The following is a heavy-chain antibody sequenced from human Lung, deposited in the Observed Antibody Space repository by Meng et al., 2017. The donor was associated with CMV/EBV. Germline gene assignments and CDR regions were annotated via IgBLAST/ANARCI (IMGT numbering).Heavy chain of an antibody. V-gene: IGHV3-53*01. CDR1: GFIVSDNY. Sequence: GGSXRLXCAASGFIVSDNYMNWVRQAPGKGLEWISIIYSNENTYYADSVKGRFTISRDNSKNTLYLQMNSLRAEDTAVYYCAREQGYFSSKHYYYHLDVWGHAXTVTVSS. CDR3: AREQGYFSSKHYYYHLDV. CDR2: IYSNENT. D-gene: IGHD6-6*01. J-gene: IGHJ6*02.